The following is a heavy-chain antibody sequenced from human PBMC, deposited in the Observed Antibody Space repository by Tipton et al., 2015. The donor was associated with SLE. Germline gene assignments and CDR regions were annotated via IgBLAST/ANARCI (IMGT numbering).Heavy chain of an antibody. CDR2: IIPLFRTA. J-gene: IGHJ4*02. CDR3: VVGFCTDIYCSQKGYYFDY. CDR1: GGTFSNSA. V-gene: IGHV1-69*18. Sequence: QLVQSGAEVKKPGSSVKVSCKASGGTFSNSAISWVRQAPGQGLEWLGNIIPLFRTANYAQRFQGRVRITADGSTNTVYMELNSLTSEDTAVYYCVVGFCTDIYCSQKGYYFDYWGQGALVTVSS. D-gene: IGHD2-8*02.